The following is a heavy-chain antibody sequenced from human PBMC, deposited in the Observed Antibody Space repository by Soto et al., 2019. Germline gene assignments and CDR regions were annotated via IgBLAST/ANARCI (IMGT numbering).Heavy chain of an antibody. CDR3: ARLVDTAMGFDY. V-gene: IGHV4-30-2*01. J-gene: IGHJ4*02. Sequence: SETLSLTCAVSGGSISSGGYSWSWIRQPPGKGLEWIGYIYHSGSTHYNPSLKSRVTISVDRSKNQFSLKLSSVTAADTAVYYCARLVDTAMGFDYCGQGTLVTVSS. D-gene: IGHD5-18*01. CDR1: GGSISSGGYS. CDR2: IYHSGST.